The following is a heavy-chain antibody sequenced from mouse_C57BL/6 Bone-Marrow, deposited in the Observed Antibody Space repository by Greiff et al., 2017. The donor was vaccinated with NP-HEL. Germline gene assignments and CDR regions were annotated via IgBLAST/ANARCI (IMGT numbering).Heavy chain of an antibody. CDR2: IRHKANGYKT. Sequence: EVQLVESGGGLVQPGGSLSFSCAASGFTFTDYYMSWVRQPPGKALEWLGFIRHKANGYKTEYSAPVKGRFTISRDNSQSILYLQMNALRAADSATYYCARSPYDYDGGYAMDYWGQGTSVTVSS. CDR3: ARSPYDYDGGYAMDY. J-gene: IGHJ4*01. D-gene: IGHD2-4*01. CDR1: GFTFTDYY. V-gene: IGHV7-3*01.